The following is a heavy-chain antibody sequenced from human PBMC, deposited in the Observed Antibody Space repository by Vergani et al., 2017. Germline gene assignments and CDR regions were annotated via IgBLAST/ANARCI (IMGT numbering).Heavy chain of an antibody. Sequence: EVQLLESGGNLIQPGGSLRLSCGASGFTFSSYAMTWVRLAPGKGLQWVSAISGSGGNTFYTDSVKGRFTISRDNSKDTLYLQMNSLRVEDTAVYYCARLSYVTTPYLQKGYDCWGQGTLVSVSS. V-gene: IGHV3-23*01. CDR1: GFTFSSYA. D-gene: IGHD2-15*01. J-gene: IGHJ4*02. CDR2: ISGSGGNT. CDR3: ARLSYVTTPYLQKGYDC.